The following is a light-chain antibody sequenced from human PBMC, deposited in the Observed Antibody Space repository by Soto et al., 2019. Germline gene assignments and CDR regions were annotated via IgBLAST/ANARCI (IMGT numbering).Light chain of an antibody. CDR3: SSYAGSNTDVV. Sequence: QSALIQPPSASGSPGQSVTISCTGTRSDVGGYGYVSWYQQYPGKAPKLMIYEVTKRPSGVPHRFSGSKSGNTASLTVSGLQTEDEADYYCSSYAGSNTDVVFGGGTKLTVL. J-gene: IGLJ2*01. V-gene: IGLV2-8*01. CDR2: EVT. CDR1: RSDVGGYGY.